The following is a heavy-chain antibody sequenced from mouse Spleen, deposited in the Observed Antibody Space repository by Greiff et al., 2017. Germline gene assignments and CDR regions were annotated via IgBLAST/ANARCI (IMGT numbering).Heavy chain of an antibody. J-gene: IGHJ1*01. CDR1: GYTFTSYW. CDR2: IDPSDSET. CDR3: ARQGGNWYFDV. Sequence: QVQLQQPGAELVRPGSSVKLSCKASGYTFTSYWMHWVKQRPIQGLEWIGNIDPSDSETHYNQKFKDKATLTVDKPSSTAYMQLSSLTSEDSAVYYCARQGGNWYFDVWGAGTTVTVSS. V-gene: IGHV1-52*01.